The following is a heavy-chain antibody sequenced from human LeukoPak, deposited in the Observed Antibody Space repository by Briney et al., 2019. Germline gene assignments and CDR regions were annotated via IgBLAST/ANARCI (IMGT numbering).Heavy chain of an antibody. V-gene: IGHV3-48*04. CDR1: GFTFSSYA. CDR3: SRLRGYSYGYADN. Sequence: GGSLRLSCAASGFTFSSYAMSWVRQALGKGLEWISYISNSGGTIDYADSVKGRFSISRDNAKNSLYLQMNSLRAEDTAVYYCSRLRGYSYGYADNWGPGTLVTVSS. CDR2: ISNSGGTI. D-gene: IGHD5-18*01. J-gene: IGHJ4*02.